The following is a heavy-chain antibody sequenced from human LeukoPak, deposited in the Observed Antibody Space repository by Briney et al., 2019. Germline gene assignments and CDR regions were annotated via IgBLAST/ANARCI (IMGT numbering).Heavy chain of an antibody. CDR2: IYYSGST. J-gene: IGHJ3*02. D-gene: IGHD6-13*01. CDR3: ARVKIAAIDASDI. CDR1: GGSISSYY. Sequence: SETLSLTCTVSGGSISSYYWSWIRQPPGKGLEWIGYIYYSGSTNYNPSLKSRVTISVDTSKNQFSLKLSSVTAADTAVYYCARVKIAAIDASDIWGQGTMVTVSS. V-gene: IGHV4-59*01.